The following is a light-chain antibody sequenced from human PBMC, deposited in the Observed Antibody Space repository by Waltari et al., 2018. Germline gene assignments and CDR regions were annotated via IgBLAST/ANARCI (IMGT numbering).Light chain of an antibody. CDR3: SSYAGSHNLV. CDR2: EVI. CDR1: SRDVGGYKY. J-gene: IGLJ3*02. V-gene: IGLV2-8*01. Sequence: QSALPQPPSASGSPTQSVTISCPGTSRDVGGYKYFSWYQQHPGKAPKLMIYEVIKRPSGVPDRFSGSKSGNTASLTVSGLQAEDEADYYCSSYAGSHNLVFGGGTKLTVL.